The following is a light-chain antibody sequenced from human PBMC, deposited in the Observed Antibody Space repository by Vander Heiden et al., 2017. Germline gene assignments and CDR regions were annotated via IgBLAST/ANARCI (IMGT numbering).Light chain of an antibody. CDR2: EDG. Sequence: LTQPPSVSGPHGHRLTPTWSGTTATIGSNYVSWYKHPPGKAPKVIIYEDGRRPSGVPARFSSSKSGASASLAISGVRSEDDADYYCAASDDSLSGRVFGGGTKLTVV. V-gene: IGLV1-47*01. J-gene: IGLJ3*02. CDR1: TATIGSNY. CDR3: AASDDSLSGRV.